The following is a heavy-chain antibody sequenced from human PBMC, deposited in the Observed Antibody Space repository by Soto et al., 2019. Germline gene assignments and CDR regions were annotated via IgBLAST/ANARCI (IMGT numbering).Heavy chain of an antibody. V-gene: IGHV3-33*01. J-gene: IGHJ4*02. CDR1: GFTFSSYG. Sequence: GGSLRLSCAASGFTFSSYGMHWVRQAPGKGLEWVAVIWYDGSNKYYADSVKGRFTISRDNSKSTLYLQMNSLRAEDTAVYYCARFYPRVAAADYWGQGTLVTVSS. CDR3: ARFYPRVAAADY. D-gene: IGHD2-15*01. CDR2: IWYDGSNK.